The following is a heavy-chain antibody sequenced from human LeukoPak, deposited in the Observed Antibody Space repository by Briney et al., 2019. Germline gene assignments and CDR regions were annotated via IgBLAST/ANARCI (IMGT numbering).Heavy chain of an antibody. D-gene: IGHD2-2*01. Sequence: SETLSLTCTVSGGSISSSSYYWSWIRQPAGKGLEWIGRIYTSGSTNYNPSLKSRVTMSVDTSKNQFSLKLSSVTAADTAVYYCARSEGYCSSTSCHNFDYWGQGTLVTVSS. V-gene: IGHV4-61*02. CDR1: GGSISSSSYY. CDR3: ARSEGYCSSTSCHNFDY. J-gene: IGHJ4*02. CDR2: IYTSGST.